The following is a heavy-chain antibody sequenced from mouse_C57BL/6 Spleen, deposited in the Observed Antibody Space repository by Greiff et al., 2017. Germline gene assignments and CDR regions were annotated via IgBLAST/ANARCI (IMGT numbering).Heavy chain of an antibody. Sequence: QVHVKQPGAELVKPGASVKLSCKASGYTFTSYWMHWVKQRPGQGLEWIGMIHPNSGSTNYNEKFKSKATLTVDKSSSTAYMQLSRLTSEDSAVYYCARWGNYFDYWGQGTTLTVSS. CDR2: IHPNSGST. CDR3: ARWGNYFDY. CDR1: GYTFTSYW. J-gene: IGHJ2*01. V-gene: IGHV1-64*01.